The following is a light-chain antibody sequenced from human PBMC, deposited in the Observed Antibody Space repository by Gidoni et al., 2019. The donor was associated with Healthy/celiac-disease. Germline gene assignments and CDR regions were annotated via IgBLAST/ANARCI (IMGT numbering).Light chain of an antibody. J-gene: IGKJ1*01. CDR1: QSISSY. CDR2: AAS. Sequence: DIHITQSPSSLSASVGDRVTITCRSSQSISSYLNWYQQKPGKAPKLLIYAASSLQSGVPSRFSGSGSGTDFTLTSSSLQPEDFATYYCQQSYSTPWTFGQGTKVEIK. V-gene: IGKV1-39*01. CDR3: QQSYSTPWT.